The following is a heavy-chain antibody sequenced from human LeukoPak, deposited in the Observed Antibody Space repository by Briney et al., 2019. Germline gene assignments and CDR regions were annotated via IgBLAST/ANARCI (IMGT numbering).Heavy chain of an antibody. CDR1: GFTFSSYA. CDR2: ISGSGGST. Sequence: PGGSLRLSCAASGFTFSSYAMSWVRQAPGKGLEWVSAISGSGGSTYYADSVKGRFTISRDNSKNTLYLQMNSLRAEDTAVYYCAKGLRSGYYYYGMDVWGQGTTVTVSS. CDR3: AKGLRSGYYYYGMDV. D-gene: IGHD4-17*01. V-gene: IGHV3-23*01. J-gene: IGHJ6*02.